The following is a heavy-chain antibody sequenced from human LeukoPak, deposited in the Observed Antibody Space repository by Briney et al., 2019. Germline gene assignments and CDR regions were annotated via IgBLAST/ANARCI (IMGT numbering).Heavy chain of an antibody. D-gene: IGHD5-12*01. CDR2: IYYSGST. Sequence: SETLSLTCTVSGGSISSGGYSWSWIRQHPGKGLEWIGYIYYSGSTYYNPSLKSRVTISVDTSKNQFSLKLSPVTAADTAVYYCASGWLQRLDYWGQGTLVTVSS. V-gene: IGHV4-31*03. CDR1: GGSISSGGYS. J-gene: IGHJ4*02. CDR3: ASGWLQRLDY.